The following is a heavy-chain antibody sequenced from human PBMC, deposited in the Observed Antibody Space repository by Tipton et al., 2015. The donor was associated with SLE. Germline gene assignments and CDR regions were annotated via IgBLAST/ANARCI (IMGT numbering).Heavy chain of an antibody. CDR2: IYHTGST. CDR1: GGSITSDNW. V-gene: IGHV4-4*02. D-gene: IGHD2/OR15-2a*01. CDR3: ARGVLQPLNY. J-gene: IGHJ4*02. Sequence: TLSLTCTVSGGSITSDNWWSWVRQPPGKGLEWIGEIYHTGSTNYNPPLRSRVTISVDTSKNQFSLKLSSVTAADTAVYYCARGVLQPLNYWGQGTLVTVSS.